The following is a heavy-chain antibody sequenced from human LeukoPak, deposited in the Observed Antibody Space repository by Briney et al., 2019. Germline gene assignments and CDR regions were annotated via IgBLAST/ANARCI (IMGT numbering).Heavy chain of an antibody. CDR1: GFTFNSYA. V-gene: IGHV3-23*01. CDR2: ISGSGGST. J-gene: IGHJ4*02. CDR3: ARVVIITRTWEPIDY. D-gene: IGHD3-22*01. Sequence: PGGSLRLSCGASGFTFNSYAMGWVRQAPGKGLEWVSAISGSGGSTCYADSVKGRFTTSRDNSKNTLYLQMSSLRAEDTAVYYCARVVIITRTWEPIDYWGQGTLVTVSS.